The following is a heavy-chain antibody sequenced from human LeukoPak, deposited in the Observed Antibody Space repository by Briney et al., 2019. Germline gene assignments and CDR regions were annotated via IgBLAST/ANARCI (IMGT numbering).Heavy chain of an antibody. J-gene: IGHJ6*03. Sequence: SETLSLTCTVSGGSISSYYWNWIRQPAGNGKEWIDGIYSSGSTYYNPSLKSRVTMSVDTSKNQFSLKLSSVPAADTAVYYCARDWAYYYYMDVWGKGTTVTVSS. CDR1: GGSISSYY. CDR2: IYSSGST. D-gene: IGHD3-16*01. V-gene: IGHV4-4*07. CDR3: ARDWAYYYYMDV.